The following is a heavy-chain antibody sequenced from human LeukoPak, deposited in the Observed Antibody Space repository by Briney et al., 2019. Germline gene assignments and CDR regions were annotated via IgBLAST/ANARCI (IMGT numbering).Heavy chain of an antibody. J-gene: IGHJ4*02. CDR2: IRSDGGLQ. Sequence: GRSLRLSCAASGFPFSTYAMHWVRQFPGKGLEWVSFIRSDGGLQYYSDSVEGRFTISRDNANNIVYLQMSGLRPEDTAVYYCAKDDAWLQYGNWGRGTLVTVSS. V-gene: IGHV3-33*06. CDR1: GFPFSTYA. CDR3: AKDDAWLQYGN. D-gene: IGHD5-24*01.